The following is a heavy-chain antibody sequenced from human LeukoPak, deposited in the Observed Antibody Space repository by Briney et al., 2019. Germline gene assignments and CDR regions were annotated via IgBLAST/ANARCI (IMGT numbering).Heavy chain of an antibody. Sequence: ASVKLSCKVSGYTLTELSMHWVRQAPGKGLEWMGGFDPEDGETIYAQKFQGRVTMTEDTSTDTAYMELSSLRSEDTAVYYCATSKGVVAASVARDASDIWGQGTMFTVSS. CDR3: ATSKGVVAASVARDASDI. J-gene: IGHJ3*02. CDR1: GYTLTELS. CDR2: FDPEDGET. D-gene: IGHD2-15*01. V-gene: IGHV1-24*01.